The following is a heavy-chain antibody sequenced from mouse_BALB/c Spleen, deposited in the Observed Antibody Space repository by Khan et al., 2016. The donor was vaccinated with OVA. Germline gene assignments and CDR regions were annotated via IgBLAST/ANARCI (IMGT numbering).Heavy chain of an antibody. V-gene: IGHV1S41*01. CDR1: GYTFTSYW. D-gene: IGHD2-4*01. CDR3: ASSNDYGGSLYAMAY. CDR2: LGPGSGSS. J-gene: IGHJ4*01. Sequence: DLVKPGASVKLSCKASGYTFTSYWIYWIKQRPGEGLEWIGRLGPGSGSSYYNEMFKGKATLTVDTTSNTAYIQLRSLSSEDPAVYFCASSNDYGGSLYAMAYWGQGTSVTVSS.